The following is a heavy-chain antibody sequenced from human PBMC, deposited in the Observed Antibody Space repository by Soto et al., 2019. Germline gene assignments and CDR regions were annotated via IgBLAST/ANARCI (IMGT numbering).Heavy chain of an antibody. V-gene: IGHV3-21*01. Sequence: PGGPLRLSCAASGFTFSSYSMNWVRQTPGKGLEWVSSISSSSSYIYYADSVKGRFTISRDNAKNSLYLQMNSLRAEDTAVYYCARILGYCSGGSCYYPSSSPDAFDIWGQGTMVTVSS. CDR2: ISSSSSYI. CDR3: ARILGYCSGGSCYYPSSSPDAFDI. D-gene: IGHD2-15*01. J-gene: IGHJ3*02. CDR1: GFTFSSYS.